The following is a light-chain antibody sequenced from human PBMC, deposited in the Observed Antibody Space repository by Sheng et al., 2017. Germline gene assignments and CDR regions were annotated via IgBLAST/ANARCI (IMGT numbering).Light chain of an antibody. Sequence: EKVMTQSPATLSVSPGERATLSCRASQSVSSSYLAWYQQKPGQAPRLLIFGASSRATGVPGRFSGSGSGTDFTLTITRLESDDFAVYYCQQYGSSSGYTFGQGTKLEI. V-gene: IGKV3-20*01. J-gene: IGKJ2*01. CDR3: QQYGSSSGYT. CDR2: GAS. CDR1: QSVSSSY.